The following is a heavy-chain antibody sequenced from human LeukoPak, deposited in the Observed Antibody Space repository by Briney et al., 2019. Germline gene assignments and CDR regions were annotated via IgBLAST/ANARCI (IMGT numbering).Heavy chain of an antibody. Sequence: SETLSLTCTVSGGSIRSSYYYWGWIRQPPGKGLEWIGSIYDSGSTYYNPSLKSRVTISVDTSKNQFSLKLNSVTAADTAVYYCARDGGSSGPDAFDIWGQGTMVTVSS. CDR3: ARDGGSSGPDAFDI. J-gene: IGHJ3*02. D-gene: IGHD2-15*01. CDR2: IYDSGST. CDR1: GGSIRSSYYY. V-gene: IGHV4-39*02.